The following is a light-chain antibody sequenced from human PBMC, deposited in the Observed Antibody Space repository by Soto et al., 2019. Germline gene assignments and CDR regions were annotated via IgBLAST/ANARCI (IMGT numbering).Light chain of an antibody. CDR1: QSISRW. J-gene: IGKJ1*01. CDR2: DAS. V-gene: IGKV1-5*01. CDR3: QQYNDYSTWT. Sequence: DIQMTQSPSTLSASIGDRVTITCRASQSISRWVAWYQQKPGEAPKVLIWDASSLQRGVPSRFSGSGSGTEFTLTISSLQPDDFATYYCQQYNDYSTWTFGQGTKVE.